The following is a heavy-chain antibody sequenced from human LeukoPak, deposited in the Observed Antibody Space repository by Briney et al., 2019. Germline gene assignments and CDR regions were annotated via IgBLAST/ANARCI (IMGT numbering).Heavy chain of an antibody. Sequence: SQTLSLTCTVSGGSITNYYWSWIRQPAGKGLEWIGRIYTSGSTNYNPSLKSRVTISVDTSKNQFSLKLSSVTAADTAVYYCARGASSSGYYYDSSGYYYDWFDPWGQGTLVTVSS. CDR2: IYTSGST. D-gene: IGHD3-22*01. V-gene: IGHV4-4*07. CDR3: ARGASSSGYYYDSSGYYYDWFDP. J-gene: IGHJ5*02. CDR1: GGSITNYY.